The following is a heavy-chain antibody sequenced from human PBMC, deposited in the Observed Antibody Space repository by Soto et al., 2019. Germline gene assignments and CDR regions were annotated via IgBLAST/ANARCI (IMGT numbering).Heavy chain of an antibody. J-gene: IGHJ3*02. CDR1: GFTFISFS. D-gene: IGHD6-13*01. Sequence: GGSLRLSCAASGFTFISFSMNWLLQAPWKRLEWVSYITSSSGTIYYADSVKGRFTISRDNAKSSLYLQMNSLRADDTAVYYCAKSGLLLSSTWYGAFDIWGQGTMVTVSS. CDR3: AKSGLLLSSTWYGAFDI. CDR2: ITSSSGTI. V-gene: IGHV3-48*01.